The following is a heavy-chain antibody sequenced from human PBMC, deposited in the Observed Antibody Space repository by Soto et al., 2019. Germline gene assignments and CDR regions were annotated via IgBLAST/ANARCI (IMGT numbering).Heavy chain of an antibody. CDR2: ISSGGTTI. D-gene: IGHD3-22*01. CDR1: GFTFSDYY. J-gene: IGHJ5*02. Sequence: GGSLRLSCAASGFTFSDYYMSWIRQAPGKGLEWVSYISSGGTTIYYADSVKGRFTISRDDAKNSLFLQMNSLRPEDTAVYFCATKGGGYYFQFDPWGQGTLVTVSS. CDR3: ATKGGGYYFQFDP. V-gene: IGHV3-11*01.